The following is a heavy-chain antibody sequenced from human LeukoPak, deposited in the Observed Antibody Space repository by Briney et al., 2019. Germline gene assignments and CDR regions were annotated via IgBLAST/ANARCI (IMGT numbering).Heavy chain of an antibody. V-gene: IGHV1-46*01. Sequence: GASVKVACKASGDPSGDYLIHWVRQAPGQGLEWMGIINLSAGDTTYSQKFQGRVTMTRDMSTSTDYMELSSLRSEDTAVYYCARDNSVEDTAWWFDPWGQGTLVTVSS. D-gene: IGHD4-23*01. CDR1: GDPSGDYL. CDR3: ARDNSVEDTAWWFDP. J-gene: IGHJ5*02. CDR2: INLSAGDT.